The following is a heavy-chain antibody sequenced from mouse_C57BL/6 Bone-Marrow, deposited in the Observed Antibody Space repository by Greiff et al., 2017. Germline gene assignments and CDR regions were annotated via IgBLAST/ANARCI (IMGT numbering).Heavy chain of an antibody. CDR2: INPNYGTT. D-gene: IGHD2-5*01. Sequence: VQLQQSGPELVKPGASVKISCKASGYSFTDYNMNWVKQSNGKSLEWIGVINPNYGTTSYNQKFKGKATLTVDQSSSTASMHLNSLTSEDSAVYYCARNDYSNYECAMDYWGQGTSVTVSS. CDR3: ARNDYSNYECAMDY. CDR1: GYSFTDYN. J-gene: IGHJ4*01. V-gene: IGHV1-39*01.